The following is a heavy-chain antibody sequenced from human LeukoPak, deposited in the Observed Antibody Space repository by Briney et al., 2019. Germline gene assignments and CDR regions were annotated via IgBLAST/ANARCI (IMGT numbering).Heavy chain of an antibody. CDR3: AFGGEFGVNPLNKYFDY. CDR1: GFTFNNYA. D-gene: IGHD3-10*01. J-gene: IGHJ4*02. Sequence: PGGSLRLSCAASGFTFNNYAMNWVRQAPGKGLEWISIVRGGGDSTDYADSVKGRFTISRVNSKNTLYLQMNSLRAEDTAVYYCAFGGEFGVNPLNKYFDYWGQGTLVTVSS. V-gene: IGHV3-23*01. CDR2: VRGGGDST.